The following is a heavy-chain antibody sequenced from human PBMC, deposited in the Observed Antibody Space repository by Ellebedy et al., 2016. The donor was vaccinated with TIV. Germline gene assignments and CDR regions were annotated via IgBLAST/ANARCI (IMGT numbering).Heavy chain of an antibody. J-gene: IGHJ5*02. CDR3: VRGMEAAISGWFDP. V-gene: IGHV3-30-3*01. CDR1: GFTFSHYA. D-gene: IGHD2-2*01. Sequence: GESLKISCAASGFTFSHYAMNWVRQAPGKGLEWVAVISYDGSAKFYADSVKGRFTISRDNSKNTVYLHMSSLRSEDTAMYYCVRGMEAAISGWFDPWGQGTLVTVSS. CDR2: ISYDGSAK.